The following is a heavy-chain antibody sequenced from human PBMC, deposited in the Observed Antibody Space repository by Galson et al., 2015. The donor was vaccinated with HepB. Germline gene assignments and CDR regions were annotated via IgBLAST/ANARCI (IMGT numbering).Heavy chain of an antibody. CDR1: GFTFSYYA. Sequence: SLRLSCAASGFTFSYYAMSWVRQALGKGLEWISAITPSGDNTYSADSMTGRFTISRDNSRNTLFLQMNNLRADDTAIYFCAKVFPEKTDGWYRQALYYFDSWGQGTRVTVSS. CDR2: ITPSGDNT. CDR3: AKVFPEKTDGWYRQALYYFDS. D-gene: IGHD6-19*01. V-gene: IGHV3-23*01. J-gene: IGHJ4*02.